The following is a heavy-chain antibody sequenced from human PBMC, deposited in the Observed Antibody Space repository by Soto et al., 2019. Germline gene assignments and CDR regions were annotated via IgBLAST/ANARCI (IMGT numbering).Heavy chain of an antibody. V-gene: IGHV1-18*01. CDR3: ARDQPLFGELPNLYYYYGMDV. Sequence: ASVKVSCKASGYTFTSYGISWVRQAPGQGLEWMGWISAYNGNTNYAQKLQGRVTMTTDTSTSTAYMELRSLRSDDTAVYYCARDQPLFGELPNLYYYYGMDVWGQGTTVTVSS. J-gene: IGHJ6*02. CDR1: GYTFTSYG. CDR2: ISAYNGNT. D-gene: IGHD3-10*02.